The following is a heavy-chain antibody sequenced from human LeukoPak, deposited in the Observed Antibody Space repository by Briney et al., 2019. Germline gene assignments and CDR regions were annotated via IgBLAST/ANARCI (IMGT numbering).Heavy chain of an antibody. J-gene: IGHJ4*02. D-gene: IGHD5-12*01. Sequence: NPGGSLRLSCAASGFTFSSYSMNWVRQAPGKGLEWVSSISSSSSYIYYADSLKGRFTISRDNAKNSLYLQMNSLRAEDTAVYYCARVDKKSVAFDYWGQGTLVTVSS. V-gene: IGHV3-21*01. CDR3: ARVDKKSVAFDY. CDR2: ISSSSSYI. CDR1: GFTFSSYS.